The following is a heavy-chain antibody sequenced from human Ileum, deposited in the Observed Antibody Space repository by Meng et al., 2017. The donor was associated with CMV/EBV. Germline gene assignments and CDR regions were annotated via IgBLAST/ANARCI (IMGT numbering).Heavy chain of an antibody. CDR1: GFTFSSYA. V-gene: IGHV3-23*01. Sequence: GGSLRLSCAASGFTFSSYAMSWVRHAPGKGLEWVSAISGSGGSTYYADSVKGLFTISRDDSRNTLWLQMNSLSAEDTAVYYCSKNPASFYYDSSGRGAFDIWGQGTMVTVSS. J-gene: IGHJ3*02. D-gene: IGHD3-22*01. CDR2: ISGSGGST. CDR3: SKNPASFYYDSSGRGAFDI.